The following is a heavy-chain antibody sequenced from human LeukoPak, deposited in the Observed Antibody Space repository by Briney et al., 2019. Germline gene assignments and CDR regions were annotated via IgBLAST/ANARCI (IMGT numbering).Heavy chain of an antibody. CDR1: GFTLGSHD. CDR2: VSSGFHA. CDR3: VREARGYHYTYFDY. V-gene: IGHV3-13*01. J-gene: IGHJ4*02. Sequence: GGSLRLSCTASGFTLGSHDMHWVRQIPGQGLEWVAAVSSGFHAFFADSVQGRFNLSREDASNSLYLQMNSLRAGDTAVYYCVREARGYHYTYFDYWGQGTLVTVSS. D-gene: IGHD5-18*01.